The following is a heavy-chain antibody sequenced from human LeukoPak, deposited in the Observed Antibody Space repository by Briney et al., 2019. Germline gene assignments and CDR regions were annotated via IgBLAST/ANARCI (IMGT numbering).Heavy chain of an antibody. J-gene: IGHJ4*02. CDR3: AKEDFGVVIKGRGCSAFDY. V-gene: IGHV3-30*18. Sequence: GGSLRLSCAASGFTFSSYGMHWVRQAPGKGLEWVAVISYDGSNKYYADSVKGRFTISRDNSKNTLYLQMNSLRAEDTAVYYCAKEDFGVVIKGRGCSAFDYWGQGTLVTVSS. D-gene: IGHD3-3*01. CDR2: ISYDGSNK. CDR1: GFTFSSYG.